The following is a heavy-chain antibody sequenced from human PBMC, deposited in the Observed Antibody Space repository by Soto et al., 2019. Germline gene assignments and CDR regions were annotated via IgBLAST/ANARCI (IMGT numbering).Heavy chain of an antibody. V-gene: IGHV1-69*13. Sequence: ASVKVSCKASGGTFSSYAISWVRQAPGQGLEWMGGIIPIFGTANYAQKFQGRVTITADESTSTAYMELSSLRSEDTAVYYCARSSLQWLVGGYFDYWGQGTLVTVS. CDR1: GGTFSSYA. J-gene: IGHJ4*02. D-gene: IGHD6-19*01. CDR3: ARSSLQWLVGGYFDY. CDR2: IIPIFGTA.